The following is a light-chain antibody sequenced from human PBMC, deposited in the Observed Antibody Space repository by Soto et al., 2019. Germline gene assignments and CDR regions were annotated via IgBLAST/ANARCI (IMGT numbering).Light chain of an antibody. CDR1: QTVSRN. Sequence: EVVMTQSPATLSVSPGERATLSCRASQTVSRNLAWYQQNPGQAPRLLIFDASNRATGIPVRFSGSGSGTDFTLTISSLEPEDFTVYYCQQHSNWPLTFGGGTRVEIK. CDR3: QQHSNWPLT. J-gene: IGKJ4*01. V-gene: IGKV3-11*01. CDR2: DAS.